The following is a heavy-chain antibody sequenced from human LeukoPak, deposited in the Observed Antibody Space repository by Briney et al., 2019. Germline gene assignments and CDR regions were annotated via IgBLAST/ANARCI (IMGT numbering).Heavy chain of an antibody. CDR1: GYTFTSYY. D-gene: IGHD2-15*01. J-gene: IGHJ6*03. V-gene: IGHV1-69*06. Sequence: SVKVSCKASGYTFTSYYMHWVRQAPGQGLEWMGGIIPIFGTANYAQKFQGRVTITADKSTSTAYMELSSLRSEDTAVYYCASRGYCSGGSCYPQHYYYYYMDVWGKGTTVTVS. CDR2: IIPIFGTA. CDR3: ASRGYCSGGSCYPQHYYYYYMDV.